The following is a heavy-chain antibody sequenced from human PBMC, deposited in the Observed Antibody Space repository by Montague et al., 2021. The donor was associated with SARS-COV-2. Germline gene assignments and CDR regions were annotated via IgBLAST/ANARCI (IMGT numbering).Heavy chain of an antibody. D-gene: IGHD3-22*01. CDR1: GFTFSSNW. CDR2: IKEDGSEK. Sequence: SLRLSCAAAGFTFSSNWMSWIRQAPGKGLEWVANIKEDGSEKKYVGSVKGRFTISRDNAKDSLYLQMNSLRAEDTAVYYCAREYFDNSGMGHYWGQGTLVTVSS. J-gene: IGHJ4*02. V-gene: IGHV3-7*01. CDR3: AREYFDNSGMGHY.